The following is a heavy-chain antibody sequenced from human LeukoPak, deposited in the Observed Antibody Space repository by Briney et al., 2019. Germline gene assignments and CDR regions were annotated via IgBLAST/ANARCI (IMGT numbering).Heavy chain of an antibody. CDR1: GGSVSRRSYF. CDR3: VRDLPGIAAAGGFDY. CDR2: IYYSGST. Sequence: SETLSLTCTVSGGSVSRRSYFWSWIRQPPGKGLECIGYIYYSGSTSYNPSLKSRVTISADTSKNQFSLKLSSVTAADTAGYYCVRDLPGIAAAGGFDYWGQGTLVTVSA. D-gene: IGHD6-13*01. J-gene: IGHJ4*02. V-gene: IGHV4-61*01.